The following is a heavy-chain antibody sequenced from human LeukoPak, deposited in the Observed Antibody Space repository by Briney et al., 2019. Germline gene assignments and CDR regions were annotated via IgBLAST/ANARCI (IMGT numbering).Heavy chain of an antibody. CDR3: ARDFPYGSGTYFAFDI. CDR1: GGSISSYY. Sequence: PSETLSLTCTVSGGSISSYYWSWIRQPAGKGLEWIGRIYTSGSTNYNPSLKSRVTMSVDTSKNQFSLKLSSVTAADTAVYYCARDFPYGSGTYFAFDIWGRGTMVTVSS. CDR2: IYTSGST. J-gene: IGHJ3*02. D-gene: IGHD3-10*01. V-gene: IGHV4-4*07.